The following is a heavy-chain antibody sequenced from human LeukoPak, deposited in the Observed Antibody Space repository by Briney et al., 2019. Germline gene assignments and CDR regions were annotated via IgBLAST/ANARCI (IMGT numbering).Heavy chain of an antibody. CDR1: GFTFSSYW. Sequence: GGSLRLSCAASGFTFSSYWMSWVRQAPGKGLEWVANIKQDGSEKYYVDSVKGRFTISRDNAKNSLYLQMNSLRAEDTAVYYCARDHRAIVATFFFDYWGQGTLVTVSS. CDR3: ARDHRAIVATFFFDY. V-gene: IGHV3-7*01. J-gene: IGHJ4*02. D-gene: IGHD5-12*01. CDR2: IKQDGSEK.